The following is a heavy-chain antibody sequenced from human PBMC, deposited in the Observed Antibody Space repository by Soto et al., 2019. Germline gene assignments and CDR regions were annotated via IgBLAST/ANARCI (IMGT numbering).Heavy chain of an antibody. D-gene: IGHD7-27*01. Sequence: PGGSLRLSCAASGFTFSNAWMSWVRQAPGKGLEWVGRIKSKTDGGTTDYAAPVKGRFTISRDDSKNTLYLQMNSLKTEDTAGYYCTTDLGLDYYYYGMDVWGQGTKVTVSS. CDR1: GFTFSNAW. CDR3: TTDLGLDYYYYGMDV. V-gene: IGHV3-15*01. J-gene: IGHJ6*02. CDR2: IKSKTDGGTT.